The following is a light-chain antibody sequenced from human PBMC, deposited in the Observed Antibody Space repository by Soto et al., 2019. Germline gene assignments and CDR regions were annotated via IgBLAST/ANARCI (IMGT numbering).Light chain of an antibody. CDR2: AAS. V-gene: IGKV1-6*01. CDR1: QGIRND. Sequence: AIQRTQSPSSLSSSVGDRVALTCGASQGIRNDVGWYKQKPGKAPKLLSYAASSLQSGVPSRFRGSGSGTDFTLTISSLPPEDFATYYCLQDYNYPLTFGGGTNVEIK. J-gene: IGKJ4*01. CDR3: LQDYNYPLT.